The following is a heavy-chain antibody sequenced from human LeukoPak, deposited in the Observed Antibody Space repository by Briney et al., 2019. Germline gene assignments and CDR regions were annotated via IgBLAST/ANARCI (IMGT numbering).Heavy chain of an antibody. CDR1: GGTFSSYA. J-gene: IGHJ5*02. V-gene: IGHV1-69*13. Sequence: ASVKVACKASGGTFSSYAISWVRQAPAQGLEWMEGIIPTFGTANYAQKYQARVTITSDESTTTAYMELSSLRAEGTAVYYCASCGGDCLFGFAPWGEGTLVTVSS. CDR3: ASCGGDCLFGFAP. D-gene: IGHD2-21*01. CDR2: IIPTFGTA.